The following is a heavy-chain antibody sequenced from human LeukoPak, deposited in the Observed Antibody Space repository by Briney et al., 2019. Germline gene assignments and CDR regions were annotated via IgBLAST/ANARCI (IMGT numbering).Heavy chain of an antibody. CDR3: ARLNIWQLADDAFDI. J-gene: IGHJ3*02. Sequence: SETLSLTCAVYGGSFSGYYWSWIRQPPGKGLEWIGEINHSGSTNYNPSLKSRVTISVDTSKNQFSLKLSSVTAADTAVYYCARLNIWQLADDAFDIWGQGTMVTVSS. V-gene: IGHV4-34*01. CDR1: GGSFSGYY. CDR2: INHSGST. D-gene: IGHD6-13*01.